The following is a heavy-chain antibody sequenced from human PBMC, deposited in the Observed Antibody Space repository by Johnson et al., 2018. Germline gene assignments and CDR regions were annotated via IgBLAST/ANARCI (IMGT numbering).Heavy chain of an antibody. CDR1: GFSFSTYW. CDR3: ASYYYYYMDV. J-gene: IGHJ6*03. Sequence: EVQLVESGGGLVQPGGSLRLSCAASGFSFSTYWMSWVRQAPGTGLEWVANIKQDGSGRYYVDSVKGRFTVSRDNARNSLYLQMNSLRTEDTAVYYWASYYYYYMDVGGKGTTVTVSS. CDR2: IKQDGSGR. V-gene: IGHV3-7*01.